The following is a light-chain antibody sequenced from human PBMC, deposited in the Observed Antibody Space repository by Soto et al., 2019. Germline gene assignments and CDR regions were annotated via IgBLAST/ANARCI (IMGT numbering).Light chain of an antibody. CDR2: TDY. Sequence: QAVVTQPPSASGTPGQRVIISCSGSNSNIGTYTVNWYQQLPGTAPKLLIYTDYQRPSGVPDRFSGSRSGTSASLAISGLQSEDEADYYRASWDDSLSGGVFGGGTKLTVL. J-gene: IGLJ3*02. V-gene: IGLV1-44*01. CDR3: ASWDDSLSGGV. CDR1: NSNIGTYT.